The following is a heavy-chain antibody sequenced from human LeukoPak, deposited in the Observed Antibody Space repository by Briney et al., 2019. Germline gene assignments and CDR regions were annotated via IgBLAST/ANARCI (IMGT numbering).Heavy chain of an antibody. CDR1: GGSISSCY. V-gene: IGHV4-4*09. Sequence: SETLSLTCTVSGGSISSCYWSWIRQPPGKGLEWIGYIYTSGSTNYNPSLKSRVTISVDTSKNQFSLKLSSVTAADTAVYYCARLRYGDFYDYYYMDVWAKGPRSPSP. CDR2: IYTSGST. J-gene: IGHJ6*03. D-gene: IGHD4-17*01. CDR3: ARLRYGDFYDYYYMDV.